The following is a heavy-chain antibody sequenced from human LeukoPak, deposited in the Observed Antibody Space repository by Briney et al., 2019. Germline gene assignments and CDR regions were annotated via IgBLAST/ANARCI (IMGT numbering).Heavy chain of an antibody. CDR2: ISYDGSNK. V-gene: IGHV3-30-3*01. J-gene: IGHJ6*02. CDR3: ARGGDVDTAMVSDYYYYGMDV. D-gene: IGHD5-18*01. CDR1: GFILSSYA. Sequence: PGGSLRLSCAASGFILSSYAMHWVRQAPGKGLEWVAVISYDGSNKYYADSVKGRFTISRDNSKNTLYLQMNSLRAEDTAVYYCARGGDVDTAMVSDYYYYGMDVWGQGTTVTVSS.